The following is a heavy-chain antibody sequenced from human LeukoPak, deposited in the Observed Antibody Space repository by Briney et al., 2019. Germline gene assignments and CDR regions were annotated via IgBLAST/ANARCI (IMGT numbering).Heavy chain of an antibody. CDR1: GGSIVSDIW. D-gene: IGHD2-15*01. CDR2: IYHSGST. V-gene: IGHV4-4*02. J-gene: IGHJ4*02. Sequence: SETLSLTCVVSGGSIVSDIWWSWVRQPPGKGLQWVGEIYHSGSTNYNPSLKSRVTISVDTSKNQFSLKLTSVTAADTAVCYCARVDSSDAGNFDYWGQGTLVTVSS. CDR3: ARVDSSDAGNFDY.